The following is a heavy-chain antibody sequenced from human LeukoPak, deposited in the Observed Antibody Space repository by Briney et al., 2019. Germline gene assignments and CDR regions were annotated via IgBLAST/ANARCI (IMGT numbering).Heavy chain of an antibody. V-gene: IGHV1-18*01. Sequence: GASVKVSCKASGYTFTSYGISWVRQATGQGLEWMGWISAYNGNTNYAQKLQGRVTMTTDTSTSTAYMELRSLRSDDTAVYYCAMGQLDDYVVGFDYWGQGTLVTVSS. CDR3: AMGQLDDYVVGFDY. D-gene: IGHD4-17*01. CDR1: GYTFTSYG. J-gene: IGHJ4*02. CDR2: ISAYNGNT.